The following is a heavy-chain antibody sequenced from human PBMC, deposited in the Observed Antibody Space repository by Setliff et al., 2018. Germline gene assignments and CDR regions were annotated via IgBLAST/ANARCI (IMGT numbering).Heavy chain of an antibody. CDR1: GASISSYF. CDR3: ARALASGSYYGQSSYYMDV. Sequence: SETLSLTCSVSGASISSYFWTWIRQPPGKGLKWIGNIHTSESTKYNPSLKSRVTISLDTSKRQFSLKLTSVTAADTAVYYCARALASGSYYGQSSYYMDVWGKGTTVTVSS. CDR2: IHTSEST. D-gene: IGHD3-10*01. J-gene: IGHJ6*03. V-gene: IGHV4-4*08.